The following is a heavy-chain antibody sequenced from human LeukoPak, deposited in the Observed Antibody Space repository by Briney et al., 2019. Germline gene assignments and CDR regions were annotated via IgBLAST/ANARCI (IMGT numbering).Heavy chain of an antibody. D-gene: IGHD5-18*01. CDR2: INWNGGNT. V-gene: IGHV3-20*04. Sequence: GGSLRLSCAASGFTFDDYGMSWVPQAPGEGLEWVSGINWNGGNTGYADSVEGRFTISRDNAKNSLYLQMNSLRAEDTALYYCARDKSDTAMAAFDYWGQGTLVTVSS. J-gene: IGHJ4*02. CDR1: GFTFDDYG. CDR3: ARDKSDTAMAAFDY.